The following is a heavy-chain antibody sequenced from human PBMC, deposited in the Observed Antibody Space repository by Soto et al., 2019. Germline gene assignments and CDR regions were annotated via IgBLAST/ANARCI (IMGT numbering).Heavy chain of an antibody. CDR2: IYYTGIT. CDR3: ARHYNLPDY. V-gene: IGHV4-30-4*01. J-gene: IGHJ4*02. Sequence: QVQLQESGPGLVKPSQTLSLTCTVSGDSISSGDYYRSWIRQPPGKGLEWIGYIYYTGITKYNPSLKSRLTISVDTSKNQFSLKVTSVTAADTAIYYCARHYNLPDYWGQGTLVTVSS. D-gene: IGHD1-1*01. CDR1: GDSISSGDYY.